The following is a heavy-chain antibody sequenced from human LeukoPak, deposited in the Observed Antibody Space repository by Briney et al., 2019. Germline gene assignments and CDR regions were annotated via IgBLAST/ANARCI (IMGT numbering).Heavy chain of an antibody. CDR2: ISAYNGNT. J-gene: IGHJ5*02. CDR1: GYTFTSYG. D-gene: IGHD1-26*01. Sequence: ASVKVSCKASGYTFTSYGISWVRQAPGQGLEWMGWISAYNGNTNYAQKLQGRVTMTTDTSTSTANMELRSLRSDDTAVYYCASLRLLSGSYWEWFDPWGQGTLVTVSS. V-gene: IGHV1-18*01. CDR3: ASLRLLSGSYWEWFDP.